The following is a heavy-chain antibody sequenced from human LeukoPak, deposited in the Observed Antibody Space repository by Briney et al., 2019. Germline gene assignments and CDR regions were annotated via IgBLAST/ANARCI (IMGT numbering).Heavy chain of an antibody. CDR2: IIISSNTI. CDR3: ARDLVAAAGTTFDY. J-gene: IGHJ4*02. V-gene: IGHV3-48*01. Sequence: AGSLRLSCAAPGFTFSSSSMNWVRQAPGKGLEWVSYIIISSNTIYYADSVKGRFTISRDNDKTSLYLQMNSLRAEDTAVYYCARDLVAAAGTTFDYWGQGAMVTVCS. CDR1: GFTFSSSS. D-gene: IGHD6-13*01.